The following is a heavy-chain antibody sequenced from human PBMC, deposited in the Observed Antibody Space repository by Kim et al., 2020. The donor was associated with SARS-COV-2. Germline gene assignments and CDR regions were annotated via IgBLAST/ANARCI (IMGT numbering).Heavy chain of an antibody. D-gene: IGHD6-19*01. J-gene: IGHJ4*02. CDR3: AKVGYSSGWYGEYYFDY. V-gene: IGHV3-23*01. Sequence: VKGQFTISSDNSKNTLYLQMNSLRAEDTAVYYCAKVGYSSGWYGEYYFDYWGQGTLVTVSS.